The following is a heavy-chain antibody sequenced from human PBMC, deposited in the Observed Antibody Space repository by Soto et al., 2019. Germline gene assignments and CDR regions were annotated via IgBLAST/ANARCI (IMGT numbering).Heavy chain of an antibody. CDR1: GYTFTSYA. Sequence: QVQLVQSGAEVKKPGASAKVSCKTSGYTFTSYAIHWVRQAPGQGLERMGWIDAGNGNTKYSQKFQGRVTMTRDTSARTAYMELSSLRSEDTAVYYCAREGRYGDYSDFWGQGTLVAVSS. V-gene: IGHV1-3*01. D-gene: IGHD4-17*01. CDR3: AREGRYGDYSDF. CDR2: IDAGNGNT. J-gene: IGHJ4*02.